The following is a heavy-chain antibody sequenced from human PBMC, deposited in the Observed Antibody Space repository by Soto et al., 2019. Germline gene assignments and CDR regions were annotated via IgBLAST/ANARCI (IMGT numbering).Heavy chain of an antibody. V-gene: IGHV3-30*18. CDR2: ISYDGSNK. D-gene: IGHD3-10*01. CDR1: GFTFSSYG. CDR3: AKDRGLMTYYYYVDV. J-gene: IGHJ6*03. Sequence: GGSLRLSCASSGFTFSSYGMHWVRQAPGKGLEWVAVISYDGSNKYYADSVKGRFTISRDNSKNTLYLQMNSLRAEDTAVYYCAKDRGLMTYYYYVDVWGKGTTVALSS.